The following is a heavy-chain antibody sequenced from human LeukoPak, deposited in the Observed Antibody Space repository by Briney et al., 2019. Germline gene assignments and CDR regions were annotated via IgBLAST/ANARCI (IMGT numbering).Heavy chain of an antibody. V-gene: IGHV1-2*02. D-gene: IGHD3-10*01. CDR3: ARDGSGSYYWNWFDP. J-gene: IGHJ5*02. CDR1: GYTFTGYY. CDR2: INPNSGGT. Sequence: GASVKVSCKASGYTFTGYYMHWVRQAPGQGRECMGWINPNSGGTNYAQKFQGRVTMTRDKSISKAYMELRRLRSDDTGVYYCARDGSGSYYWNWFDPWGQGTLVTVSS.